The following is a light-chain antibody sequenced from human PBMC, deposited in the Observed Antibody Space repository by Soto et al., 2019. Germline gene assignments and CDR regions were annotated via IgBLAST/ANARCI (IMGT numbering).Light chain of an antibody. V-gene: IGLV2-23*02. CDR3: CSYAGRATYV. CDR1: SSDVGSYNL. CDR2: EVF. Sequence: QSALTQPASVSGSPGQSITISCTGPSSDVGSYNLVSWYQQYPGKAPKLIIFEVFKRPSGVSRRFSGSKSGNTASLTISGLQAEDEANYYCCSYAGRATYVFGGGTKLTVL. J-gene: IGLJ2*01.